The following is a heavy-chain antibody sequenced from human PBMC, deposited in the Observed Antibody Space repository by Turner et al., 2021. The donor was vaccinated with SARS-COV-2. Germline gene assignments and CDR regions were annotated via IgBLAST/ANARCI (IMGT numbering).Heavy chain of an antibody. CDR3: ARDDPTYYYDSSGYYADAFDI. V-gene: IGHV3-21*01. Sequence: EVQPVESGGGLVRPGWSLTHSCPACGFTFLRYSMNWVRQAPGEGLEWVSAIGCSSSYIYYADSVKCRFTMSRDNAKNSLYLQMNSLRDEDTAVYYGARDDPTYYYDSSGYYADAFDIWGQGTMVTVSS. J-gene: IGHJ3*02. CDR2: IGCSSSYI. D-gene: IGHD3-22*01. CDR1: GFTFLRYS.